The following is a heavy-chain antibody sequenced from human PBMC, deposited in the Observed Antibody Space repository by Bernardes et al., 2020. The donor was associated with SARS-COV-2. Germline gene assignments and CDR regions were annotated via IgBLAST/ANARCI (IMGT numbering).Heavy chain of an antibody. CDR2: IKSKTDDETT. CDR3: TAAHDYATYFDP. D-gene: IGHD4-17*01. Sequence: GSLRLSCAASGFTFSNDWMYWVRQAPGKGLEWVGRIKSKTDDETTDYTAPVRGRFTISRDDSKNILFLQMNSLRTEDTAVYYCTAAHDYATYFDPWGQGTLVTVSS. CDR1: GFTFSNDW. V-gene: IGHV3-15*01. J-gene: IGHJ5*02.